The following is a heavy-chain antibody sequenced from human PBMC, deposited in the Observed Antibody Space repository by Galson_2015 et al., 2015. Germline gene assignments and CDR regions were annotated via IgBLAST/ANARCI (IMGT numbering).Heavy chain of an antibody. Sequence: SLRLSCAASGFTFSSSAMHWVRLAPGTGLEWVAVISYDGSKKYYADSVKGRFTISRDNSKNTLYLQMNILRAEDTAVYYCARDPQDNSGWSCYFDYWGQGTLVTVSS. CDR3: ARDPQDNSGWSCYFDY. J-gene: IGHJ4*02. V-gene: IGHV3-30-3*01. CDR1: GFTFSSSA. CDR2: ISYDGSKK. D-gene: IGHD6-19*01.